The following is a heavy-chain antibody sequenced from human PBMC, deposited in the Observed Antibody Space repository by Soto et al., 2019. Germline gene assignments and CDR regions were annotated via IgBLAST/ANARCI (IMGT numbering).Heavy chain of an antibody. CDR1: GFIFRNYG. CDR3: AKAIRVTVDY. J-gene: IGHJ4*02. Sequence: GGSLRLSCVASGFIFRNYGLSWVRQAPGKGLEWVSDISGSGSVTNYADSVKGRFTISRDNSNNTLSLQMDSLRAEDTAVYYCAKAIRVTVDYWGQGTLVTVSS. V-gene: IGHV3-23*01. CDR2: ISGSGSVT. D-gene: IGHD4-4*01.